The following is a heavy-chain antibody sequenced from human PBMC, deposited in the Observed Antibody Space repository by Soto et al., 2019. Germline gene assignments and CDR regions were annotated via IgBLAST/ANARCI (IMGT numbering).Heavy chain of an antibody. CDR1: GYVFSDYA. Sequence: QVQLVQSGDEVKKPGASVKVSCKASGYVFSDYAIAWVRPAPGQGLEWMGWISAYNGNTNYAQKFLGRVTMITDTSTSTAYMELRSLRSDDTAVYYCARPKGYYNYYMDVWGKGTTVTVSS. CDR2: ISAYNGNT. V-gene: IGHV1-18*01. J-gene: IGHJ6*03. CDR3: ARPKGYYNYYMDV.